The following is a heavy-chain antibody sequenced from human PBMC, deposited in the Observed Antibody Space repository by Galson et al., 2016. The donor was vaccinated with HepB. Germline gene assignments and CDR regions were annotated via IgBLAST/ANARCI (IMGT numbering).Heavy chain of an antibody. D-gene: IGHD6-19*01. CDR1: GFSVSSNY. J-gene: IGHJ4*02. V-gene: IGHV3-53*01. Sequence: SLRLSCAASGFSVSSNYMSWVRQAPEKGLEWVSVIYSGGSTYYADSVKGRFTISRDNSKNTVYLQMKSLRADDTAVYYCARGASSGGSDYWGQGTLVTVSS. CDR2: IYSGGST. CDR3: ARGASSGGSDY.